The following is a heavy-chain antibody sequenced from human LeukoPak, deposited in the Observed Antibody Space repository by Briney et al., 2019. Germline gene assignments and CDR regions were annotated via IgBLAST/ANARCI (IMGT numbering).Heavy chain of an antibody. CDR3: VRGRGIHFDH. CDR2: MNPNSGNT. V-gene: IGHV1-8*01. J-gene: IGHJ4*02. CDR1: GYTFTSYD. Sequence: ASVKVSCKASGYTFTSYDINWVRQATGQGLECMGWMNPNSGNTGYAQKFQGRVTMTRNTSISTAYMELSSLRSEDTAVYYWVRGRGIHFDHGREGTVVRVFS.